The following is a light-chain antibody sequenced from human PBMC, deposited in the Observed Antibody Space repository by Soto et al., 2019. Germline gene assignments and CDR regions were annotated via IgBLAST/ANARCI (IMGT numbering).Light chain of an antibody. Sequence: IQMTQSPSSLSASVGDRVTITCRASQTISSHLAWYQHKPGEAPRLLIYDASTLPSGVPSRFSGSGSGTDFTLTISSLQPEDFATYYCQQYDNSTWTFGQGTKVDIK. CDR1: QTISSH. CDR2: DAS. V-gene: IGKV1D-13*01. CDR3: QQYDNSTWT. J-gene: IGKJ1*01.